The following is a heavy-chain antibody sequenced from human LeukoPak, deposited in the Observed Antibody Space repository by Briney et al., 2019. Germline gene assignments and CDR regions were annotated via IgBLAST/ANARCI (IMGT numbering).Heavy chain of an antibody. D-gene: IGHD6-19*01. CDR3: ARDDSPGIAVAATDY. Sequence: PGGSLRLSCAASGFTFSSYSMNWVRQAPGKGLEWVSSISSSSSYIYYADSVKGRLTISRDNAKNSLYLQMNSLRAEDTAVYYCARDDSPGIAVAATDYWGQGTLVTVSS. CDR1: GFTFSSYS. CDR2: ISSSSSYI. V-gene: IGHV3-21*01. J-gene: IGHJ4*02.